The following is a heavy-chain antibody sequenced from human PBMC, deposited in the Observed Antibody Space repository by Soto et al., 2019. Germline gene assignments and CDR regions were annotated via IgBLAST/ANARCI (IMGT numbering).Heavy chain of an antibody. V-gene: IGHV3-74*01. D-gene: IGHD1-26*01. CDR1: GFTLRNYW. CDR3: ATVKLRSYDRLDP. J-gene: IGHJ5*02. Sequence: PGGSMMVSRAPSGFTLRNYWMYLARRAPGKALMWVSRSMPDGRRTTYLDSVKERLASSRDNATNTVHLQMHRLRDDDTTVYSCATVKLRSYDRLDPWGQGTLVTVSS. CDR2: SMPDGRRT.